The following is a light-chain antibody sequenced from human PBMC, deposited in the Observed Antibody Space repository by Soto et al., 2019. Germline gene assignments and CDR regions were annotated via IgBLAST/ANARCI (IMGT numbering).Light chain of an antibody. CDR3: SSYTSSSTWV. CDR2: EVS. J-gene: IGLJ3*02. V-gene: IGLV2-14*01. CDR1: SSDVGGNTY. Sequence: QAVVTQPASVSGSPGQSISMSCTGTSSDVGGNTYVSWYQQHPGKAPKLLIYEVSHRPSGVSPRFSGSKSGNTASLTISGLQVEDEADYYCSSYTSSSTWVFGGGTKLTVL.